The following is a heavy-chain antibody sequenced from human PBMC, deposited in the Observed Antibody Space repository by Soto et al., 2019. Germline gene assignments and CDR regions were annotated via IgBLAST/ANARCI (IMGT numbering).Heavy chain of an antibody. D-gene: IGHD1-26*01. CDR1: GGSISSTSYS. Sequence: LSLTCTVSGGSISSTSYSWGWIRQPPGKGLEWIGSIYYSGSTYYNPSLKSRVTISVDTSKNQFSLKLSSVTAADTAVYYCARHKPPMGGYYFDYWGQGTLVTVSS. CDR2: IYYSGST. J-gene: IGHJ4*02. V-gene: IGHV4-39*01. CDR3: ARHKPPMGGYYFDY.